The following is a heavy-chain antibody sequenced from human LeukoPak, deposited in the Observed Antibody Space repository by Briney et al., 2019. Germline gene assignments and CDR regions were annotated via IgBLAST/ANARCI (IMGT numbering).Heavy chain of an antibody. CDR2: VSDGEGST. Sequence: PGGSLRLSCAASRFTFRTYAMSGVRQAPGKELEWLSTVSDGEGSTKYTDSVKDRFTISRHNSTTTLYLQMNSLRAEDTAVYYCAKSHSVAQRGYFDFWGQGTLVTVSS. CDR3: AKSHSVAQRGYFDF. D-gene: IGHD2-15*01. V-gene: IGHV3-23*01. CDR1: RFTFRTYA. J-gene: IGHJ4*02.